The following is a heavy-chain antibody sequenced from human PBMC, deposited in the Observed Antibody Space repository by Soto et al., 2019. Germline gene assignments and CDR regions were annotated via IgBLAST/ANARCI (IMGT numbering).Heavy chain of an antibody. D-gene: IGHD6-6*01. V-gene: IGHV4-31*03. CDR2: IYFSGST. Sequence: PSETLSLTCTVSGGSISSGGYYWNWIRQHPGKGLEWIGYIYFSGSTYYNPSLKSRVTISVDTSKNKFSLRLRSVTAADTAVYFCARDSRIPCWGQGTLVTVSS. CDR3: ARDSRIPC. J-gene: IGHJ4*02. CDR1: GGSISSGGYY.